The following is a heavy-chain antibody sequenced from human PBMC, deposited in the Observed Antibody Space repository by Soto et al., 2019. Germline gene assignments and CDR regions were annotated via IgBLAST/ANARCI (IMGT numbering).Heavy chain of an antibody. D-gene: IGHD3-9*01. Sequence: QVQLQQWVAGLLKPSETLSLTCAVYGGSFSGYYWSWIRQPPGKGLEWIGEINHSGSTNYNPSLKSRVTISVDTSKNQFSLKLSSVTAADTAVYYCARGVGYFDWLLPGNWFDPWGQGTLVTVSS. CDR1: GGSFSGYY. CDR3: ARGVGYFDWLLPGNWFDP. J-gene: IGHJ5*02. V-gene: IGHV4-34*01. CDR2: INHSGST.